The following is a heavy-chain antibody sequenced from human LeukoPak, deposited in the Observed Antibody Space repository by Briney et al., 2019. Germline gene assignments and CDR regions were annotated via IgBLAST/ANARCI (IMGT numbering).Heavy chain of an antibody. CDR3: ARLKRVGYFDY. D-gene: IGHD1-1*01. J-gene: IGHJ4*02. CDR1: GGSISSSSYY. V-gene: IGHV4-39*01. CDR2: IYYSGST. Sequence: PSETLSLTCTVSGGSISSSSYYWGWIRQPPGKGLEWIGSIYYSGSTYYNPSLKSRVTISVDTSKNQFSLKLSSVTAADTAVYYCARLKRVGYFDYWGQGTLVTVSS.